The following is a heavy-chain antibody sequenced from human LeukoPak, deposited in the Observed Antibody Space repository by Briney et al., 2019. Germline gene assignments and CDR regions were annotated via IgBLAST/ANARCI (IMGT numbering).Heavy chain of an antibody. Sequence: SQTLSLTCTVSGGSISSGSYYWSWIRQPAGKGLEWIGRIYTSGSTNYNPSLKGRVTISVDTSKNQFSLKLSSVTAADTAVYYCAREAPSTGYDILTGYYLPYYFDYWGQGTLVTVSS. CDR3: AREAPSTGYDILTGYYLPYYFDY. CDR1: GGSISSGSYY. V-gene: IGHV4-61*02. D-gene: IGHD3-9*01. J-gene: IGHJ4*02. CDR2: IYTSGST.